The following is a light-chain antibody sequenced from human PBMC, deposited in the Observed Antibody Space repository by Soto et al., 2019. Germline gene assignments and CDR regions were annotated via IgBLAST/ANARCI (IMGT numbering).Light chain of an antibody. J-gene: IGLJ3*02. CDR3: CSYAGNSLWV. CDR1: SSDVGGSNF. CDR2: DVI. V-gene: IGLV2-11*01. Sequence: QSALTQPPSVSGSPGQSVTISCTGSSSDVGGSNFVSWYQQHPVKAPKLVIYDVIKRPSGVPDRFSGSKSGNTASLTISGLQAEDEADYYCCSYAGNSLWVFGGGTKLTVL.